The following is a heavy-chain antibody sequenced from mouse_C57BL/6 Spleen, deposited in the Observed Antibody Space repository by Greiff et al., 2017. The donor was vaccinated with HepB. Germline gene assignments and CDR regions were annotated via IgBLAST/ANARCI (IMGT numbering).Heavy chain of an antibody. CDR3: ARSRDYSNYWFAY. Sequence: VQLKQSVAELVRPGASVKLSCTASGFNIKNTYMHWVKQRPEQGLEWIGRIDPANGNTKYAPKFQGKATITADTSSNTAYLQLSSLTSEDTAIYYCARSRDYSNYWFAYWGQGTLVTVSA. V-gene: IGHV14-3*01. CDR1: GFNIKNTY. J-gene: IGHJ3*01. D-gene: IGHD2-5*01. CDR2: IDPANGNT.